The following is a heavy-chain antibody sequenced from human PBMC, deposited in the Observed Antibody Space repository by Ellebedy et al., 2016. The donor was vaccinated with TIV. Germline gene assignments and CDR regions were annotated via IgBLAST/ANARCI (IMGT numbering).Heavy chain of an antibody. D-gene: IGHD3-16*02. J-gene: IGHJ4*02. Sequence: ASVKVSCKASGYTFTSYDINWVRQATGQGLEWMGWMNPNSGNTGYAQKFQGRVTMTRNTSISTAYMELSSLRSEDTAVYYCALITFGGVIVIKNYWGQGTLVTVSS. CDR3: ALITFGGVIVIKNY. CDR2: MNPNSGNT. V-gene: IGHV1-8*01. CDR1: GYTFTSYD.